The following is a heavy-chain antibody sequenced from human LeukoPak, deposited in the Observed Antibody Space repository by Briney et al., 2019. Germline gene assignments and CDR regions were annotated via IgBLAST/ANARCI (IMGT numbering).Heavy chain of an antibody. CDR2: IYYSGST. V-gene: IGHV4-39*07. J-gene: IGHJ3*02. Sequence: PSETLSLTCTVSGGSISSSSYYWGWIRQPPGKGLEWIGSIYYSGSTYYNPSLKSRVTISVDTSKNQFSLKLSSVTAADTAVYYCARTNIKLSSWYRAFDIWGQGTMVTVSS. CDR3: ARTNIKLSSWYRAFDI. D-gene: IGHD6-13*01. CDR1: GGSISSSSYY.